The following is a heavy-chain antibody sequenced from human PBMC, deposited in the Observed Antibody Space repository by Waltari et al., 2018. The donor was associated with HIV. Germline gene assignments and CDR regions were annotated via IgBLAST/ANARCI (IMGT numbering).Heavy chain of an antibody. CDR3: VKGGVVPTTQYFDS. Sequence: LVESGGALVKPGRSLRLSCSASAFLFKDYAMHWVRQAPGKGLEGVSGISYNSGTTAYADSVKGRFTIARDNAKSSLFLQMNSLRPEDTAFYYCVKGGVVPTTQYFDSWGQGTLVIVSS. D-gene: IGHD3-3*01. CDR1: AFLFKDYA. CDR2: ISYNSGTT. V-gene: IGHV3-9*01. J-gene: IGHJ4*02.